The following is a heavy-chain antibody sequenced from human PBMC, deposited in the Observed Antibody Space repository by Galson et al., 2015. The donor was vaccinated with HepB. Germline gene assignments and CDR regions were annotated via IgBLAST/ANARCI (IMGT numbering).Heavy chain of an antibody. V-gene: IGHV4-34*01. D-gene: IGHD1-7*01. CDR3: ARGKFGRNYGQPKGPNYYYYGMDV. CDR1: GGSFSGYY. Sequence: LSLTCAVYGGSFSGYYWSWIRQPPGKGLEWIGEINHSGSTNYNPSLKSRVTISVDTSKNQFSLKLSSVTAADTAVYYCARGKFGRNYGQPKGPNYYYYGMDVWGQGTTVTVSS. J-gene: IGHJ6*02. CDR2: INHSGST.